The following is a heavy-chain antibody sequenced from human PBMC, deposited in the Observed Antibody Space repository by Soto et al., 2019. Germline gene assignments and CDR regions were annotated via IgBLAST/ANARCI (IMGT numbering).Heavy chain of an antibody. V-gene: IGHV1-69*01. J-gene: IGHJ4*02. Sequence: QVRLVQSGAEMKKPGSSVQVSCKTTGGPFSSYAVSWVRQAPGQGLEWVGGIIPKIGVAQDAQRSQGRVTITADVSTSTTYMEINSMTSEDTAVYYCVRGGGQLWNLIDNWGQGTLVTVSP. CDR3: VRGGGQLWNLIDN. CDR2: IIPKIGVA. CDR1: GGPFSSYA. D-gene: IGHD7-27*01.